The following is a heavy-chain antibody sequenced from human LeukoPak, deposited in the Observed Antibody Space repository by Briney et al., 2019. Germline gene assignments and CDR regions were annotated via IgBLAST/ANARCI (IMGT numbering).Heavy chain of an antibody. J-gene: IGHJ4*02. CDR2: IKKDGSEK. Sequence: PGGSLRLSCAASGFTFSGYWMSWVRQAPGKGLEWVANIKKDGSEKYYVDSVKGRFNISRDNAKNSLYLQMNSLRAEDTAMYYCALDGFDSSWYYFDYWGQGTLVTVSS. D-gene: IGHD6-13*01. CDR1: GFTFSGYW. CDR3: ALDGFDSSWYYFDY. V-gene: IGHV3-7*01.